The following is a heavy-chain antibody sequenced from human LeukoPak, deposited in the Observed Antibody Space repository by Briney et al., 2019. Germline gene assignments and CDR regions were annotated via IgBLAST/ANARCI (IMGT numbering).Heavy chain of an antibody. CDR1: GGSISTSSFY. D-gene: IGHD3-10*01. CDR3: ARHGRYYGSGSPDAF. V-gene: IGHV4-39*01. J-gene: IGHJ3*01. CDR2: IFYTGST. Sequence: SETLSLTCTVSGGSISTSSFYWGWIRQPPGKGLEWIGSIFYTGSTYCNPSLKSRVTISVDTSKNQFSLKLSSVTAADTAVYYCARHGRYYGSGSPDAFWGQGTMVTVSS.